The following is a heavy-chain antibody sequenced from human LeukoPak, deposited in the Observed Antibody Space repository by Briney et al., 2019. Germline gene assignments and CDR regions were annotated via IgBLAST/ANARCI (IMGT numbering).Heavy chain of an antibody. CDR1: GGYIGSYY. CDR2: ILTSETP. CDR3: AREADYGDYLRSYYYIDV. D-gene: IGHD4-17*01. J-gene: IGHJ6*03. V-gene: IGHV4-4*07. Sequence: PSETLSLTCTVSGGYIGSYYWSWIRQPAGKGLEWIGRILTSETPSYNPSLESRVTMSVDTSESQSSLKLTSVTAADTAVYYCAREADYGDYLRSYYYIDVWGTGTTVTVSS.